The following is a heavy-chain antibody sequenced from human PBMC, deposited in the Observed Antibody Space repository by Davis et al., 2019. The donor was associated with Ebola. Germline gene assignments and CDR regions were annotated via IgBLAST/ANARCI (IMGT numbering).Heavy chain of an antibody. CDR1: GFTFSSYA. CDR2: ISYDGSNK. D-gene: IGHD3-22*01. J-gene: IGHJ4*02. CDR3: ARGFYYDGSGSYYVFDY. V-gene: IGHV3-30*04. Sequence: GESLKISCAASGFTFSSYAMHWVRQAPGKGLEWVAVISYDGSNKYYADSVKGRFTISRDNSKNTLYLQMNSLRAEDTAVYYCARGFYYDGSGSYYVFDYWGQGTLVTVSS.